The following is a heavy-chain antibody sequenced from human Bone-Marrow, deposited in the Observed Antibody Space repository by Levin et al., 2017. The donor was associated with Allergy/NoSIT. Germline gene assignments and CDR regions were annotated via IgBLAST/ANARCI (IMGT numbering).Heavy chain of an antibody. Sequence: GESLKISCAASGFTFSSDAMTWVRQAPEKGLDWVAAVSYSGGTTYYADSVKGRFTISRDNSQNTLYLEMNSLRAEDTAVYYCANRRTSYWYFDLWGRGTLVTVS. CDR3: ANRRTSYWYFDL. D-gene: IGHD1-14*01. CDR2: VSYSGGTT. V-gene: IGHV3-23*01. CDR1: GFTFSSDA. J-gene: IGHJ2*01.